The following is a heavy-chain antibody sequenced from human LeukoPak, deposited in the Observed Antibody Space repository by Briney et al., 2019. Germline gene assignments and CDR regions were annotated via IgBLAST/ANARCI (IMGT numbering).Heavy chain of an antibody. CDR2: ISTTSSTI. J-gene: IGHJ4*02. D-gene: IGHD6-19*01. Sequence: GGSLRLSCAASGFTFSSYGMNWVRQAPGKGLKWVSYISTTSSTIYYADSVKGRFTMSRDNAKSSLYLQMDSLRDEDTAVCYCARGKEKWLDHFDYWGQGSLVTVSS. CDR1: GFTFSSYG. CDR3: ARGKEKWLDHFDY. V-gene: IGHV3-48*02.